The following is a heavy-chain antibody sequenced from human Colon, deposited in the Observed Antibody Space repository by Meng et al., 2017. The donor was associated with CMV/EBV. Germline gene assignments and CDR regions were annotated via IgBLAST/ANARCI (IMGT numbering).Heavy chain of an antibody. J-gene: IGHJ6*02. D-gene: IGHD4-17*01. Sequence: GGSLRLSCAASGFTFSDYYMNWIRQAPGEGLQWLSYISSSGTTIYFADSVKGRFSISRDNSKNSLYLQMNSLRAEDTAVYFCAKPPDDYERTYYYYAMDVWGQGTTVTVSS. CDR2: ISSSGTTI. CDR3: AKPPDDYERTYYYYAMDV. V-gene: IGHV3-11*01. CDR1: GFTFSDYY.